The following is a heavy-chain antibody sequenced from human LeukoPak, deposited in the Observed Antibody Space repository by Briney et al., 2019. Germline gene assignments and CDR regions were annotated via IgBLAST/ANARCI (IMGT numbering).Heavy chain of an antibody. CDR2: IYTSWST. D-gene: IGHD2-2*01. CDR1: GGSISRYY. CDR3: ARDPMSYCSSTSCPLGFDH. J-gene: IGHJ5*02. V-gene: IGHV4-4*07. Sequence: PSETLSLTCTGSGGSISRYYWSWLRQPAGKGVEGGGRIYTSWSTNYNPCLKSRVTMSVDTSKNQLSLKLSSVTAADTAVYYCARDPMSYCSSTSCPLGFDHWGQGTLVTVSS.